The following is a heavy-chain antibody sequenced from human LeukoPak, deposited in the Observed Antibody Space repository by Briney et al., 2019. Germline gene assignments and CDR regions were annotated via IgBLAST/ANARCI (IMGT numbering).Heavy chain of an antibody. D-gene: IGHD6-13*01. V-gene: IGHV3-33*01. Sequence: PGGSLRLSCAASGFTFNTYGMHWVRQAPGKGLEWVALIRYDGSNKNYADSVKGRFTISRDNSKNTLYLQMNSLKTEDTAVYYCARASSSWAYYFDYWGQGTLVTVSS. CDR1: GFTFNTYG. J-gene: IGHJ4*02. CDR2: IRYDGSNK. CDR3: ARASSSWAYYFDY.